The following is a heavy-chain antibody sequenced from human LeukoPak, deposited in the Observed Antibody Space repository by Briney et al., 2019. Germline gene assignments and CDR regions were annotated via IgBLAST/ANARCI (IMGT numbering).Heavy chain of an antibody. J-gene: IGHJ4*02. V-gene: IGHV3-48*03. D-gene: IGHD3-10*01. CDR2: ISSSGSTI. CDR1: GFTFSSYE. CDR3: ARAGYYFDY. Sequence: PGGSLRLSCAASGFTFSSYEMNWVRQAPGKGLEWVSYISSSGSTIYYADSVKGRFTISRGNAKNSLYLQMNSLRAEDTAVYYCARAGYYFDYWGQGTLVTVSS.